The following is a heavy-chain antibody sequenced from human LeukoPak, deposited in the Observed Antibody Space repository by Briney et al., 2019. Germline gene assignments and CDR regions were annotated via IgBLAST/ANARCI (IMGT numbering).Heavy chain of an antibody. CDR3: AKTVSGSYSYQGGDY. CDR2: MSVSGGST. Sequence: QPGGSLRLSCAASGFTFSSYAMSWVRQAPGKGLDWVSAMSVSGGSTYYVDSVKGRFTMSRDNSRNMLYLQMNSLRDEDTAKYYCAKTVSGSYSYQGGDYWGQGTLVTVSS. CDR1: GFTFSSYA. V-gene: IGHV3-23*01. J-gene: IGHJ4*02. D-gene: IGHD3-16*02.